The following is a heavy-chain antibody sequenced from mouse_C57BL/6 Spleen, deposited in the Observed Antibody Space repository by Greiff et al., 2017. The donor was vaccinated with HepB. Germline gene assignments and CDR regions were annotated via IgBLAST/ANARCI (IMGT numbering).Heavy chain of an antibody. CDR1: GYTFTNYW. Sequence: VQLQQSGAELVRPGPSVKMSCKASGYTFTNYWIGWAKQRPGHGLEWIGDIYPGGGYTNYNEKFKGKATLTADKSSSTAYMQFSSLTSEDSAIYYCARGLGRIFDYWGQGTTLTVSS. D-gene: IGHD4-1*01. V-gene: IGHV1-63*01. CDR3: ARGLGRIFDY. CDR2: IYPGGGYT. J-gene: IGHJ2*01.